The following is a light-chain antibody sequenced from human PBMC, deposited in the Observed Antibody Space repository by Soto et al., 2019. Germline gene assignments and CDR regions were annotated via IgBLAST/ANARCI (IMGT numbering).Light chain of an antibody. CDR2: DAS. J-gene: IGKJ1*01. CDR3: QQHSSWPRT. CDR1: QSVSSF. V-gene: IGKV3-11*01. Sequence: EIVLTQSPATLSLSPGERATLSCRASQSVSSFLAWYQQRPGQAPRLLIYDASSRATGIPARFSGSGSGTDFTLTISSLEPEDFAFYYCQQHSSWPRTFGQGTKVEFK.